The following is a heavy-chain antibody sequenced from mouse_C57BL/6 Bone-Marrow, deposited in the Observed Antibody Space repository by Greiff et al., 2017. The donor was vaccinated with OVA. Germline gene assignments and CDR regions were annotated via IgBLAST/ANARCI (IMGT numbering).Heavy chain of an antibody. Sequence: QVQLQQPGAELVKPGASVKLSCKASGYTFTSYWMHWVKQRPGPGLEWIGMIPPNSGSTNYNEKFKSKATLTVDKSSSTASMQLSSLTSEDSTVYYCARGEIYYYGSSPYYFDYWGQGTTLTVSS. CDR3: ARGEIYYYGSSPYYFDY. J-gene: IGHJ2*01. CDR1: GYTFTSYW. CDR2: IPPNSGST. D-gene: IGHD1-1*01. V-gene: IGHV1-64*01.